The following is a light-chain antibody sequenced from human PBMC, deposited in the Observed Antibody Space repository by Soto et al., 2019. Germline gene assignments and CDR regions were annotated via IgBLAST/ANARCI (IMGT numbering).Light chain of an antibody. V-gene: IGKV3-15*01. J-gene: IGKJ2*01. CDR1: QSVSSN. CDR3: QQYNNWPPYT. CDR2: GAS. Sequence: EIVMTQSPATLSVSPGERATLSCRASQSVSSNLAWYQQKPGQAPRLLIYGASTRATGITARFSGSGYGTEVTLTISSLQSEDFAVYYCQQYNNWPPYTFGQGTKLEIK.